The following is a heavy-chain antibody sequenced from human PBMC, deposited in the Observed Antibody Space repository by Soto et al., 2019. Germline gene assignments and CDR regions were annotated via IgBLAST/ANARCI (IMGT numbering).Heavy chain of an antibody. CDR1: GGTFSSYA. CDR3: ARAKEMATIKDYYYGMDV. Sequence: GASVKVSCKASGGTFSSYAISWVRQAPGQGLEWMGGIIPIFGTANYAQKFQGRVTITADESTSTAYMELSSLRSEDTAVYYCARAKEMATIKDYYYGMDVWGQGTTVTVSS. V-gene: IGHV1-69*13. CDR2: IIPIFGTA. D-gene: IGHD5-12*01. J-gene: IGHJ6*02.